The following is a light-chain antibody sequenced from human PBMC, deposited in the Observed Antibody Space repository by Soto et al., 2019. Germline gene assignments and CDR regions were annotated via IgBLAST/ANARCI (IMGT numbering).Light chain of an antibody. J-gene: IGKJ4*01. Sequence: DIQMTQSPSTLSASVRDRVTITCRASQSIGTWLAWYQQKPGKAPKLLIYKASSLESGVPSRFSGSGSGTEFTLTINRLQPDDAATYYCQQYNSYSRGVTFGGGTKVEIK. CDR3: QQYNSYSRGVT. CDR2: KAS. CDR1: QSIGTW. V-gene: IGKV1-5*03.